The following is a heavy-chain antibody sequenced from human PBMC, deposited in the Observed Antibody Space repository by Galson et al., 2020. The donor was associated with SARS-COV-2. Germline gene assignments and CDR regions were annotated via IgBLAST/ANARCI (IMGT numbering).Heavy chain of an antibody. CDR3: ARDHHDYDILTGYYSVGAAFDI. CDR1: GYTFTSYG. D-gene: IGHD3-9*01. CDR2: ISAYNGNT. J-gene: IGHJ3*02. Sequence: ASVKVSCKASGYTFTSYGISWVRQAPGQGLEWMGWISAYNGNTNYAQKLQGRVTMTTDTSTSTAYMELRSLRSDDTAVYYCARDHHDYDILTGYYSVGAAFDIWGQGIMVTVSS. V-gene: IGHV1-18*01.